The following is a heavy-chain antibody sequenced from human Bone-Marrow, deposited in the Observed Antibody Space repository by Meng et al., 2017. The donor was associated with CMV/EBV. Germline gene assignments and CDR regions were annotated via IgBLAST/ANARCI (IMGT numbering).Heavy chain of an antibody. CDR1: GFTFSDYY. Sequence: GESLKISCAASGFTFSDYYMSWIRQAPGKGLEWVSSISSSSSYIYYADSVKGRFTISRDNAKNSLYLQMNSLRAEDTAVYYCAREDGKWELSFDYWGQGNLVTVAS. CDR2: ISSSSSYI. J-gene: IGHJ4*02. D-gene: IGHD1-26*01. CDR3: AREDGKWELSFDY. V-gene: IGHV3-11*06.